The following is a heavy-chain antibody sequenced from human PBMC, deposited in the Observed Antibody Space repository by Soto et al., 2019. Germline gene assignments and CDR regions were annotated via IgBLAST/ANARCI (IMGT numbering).Heavy chain of an antibody. CDR2: ISSSSTYI. CDR3: LIAVAGSFAPDY. V-gene: IGHV3-21*01. J-gene: IGHJ4*02. D-gene: IGHD6-19*01. Sequence: GGSLRLSCAASGFTFGTYSMNWVRQAPGKGLEWVSYISSSSTYIYYADSVKGRFTISRDNAKNSLYLQMNSLRAEDTAVYYCLIAVAGSFAPDYWGQGTLVTVSS. CDR1: GFTFGTYS.